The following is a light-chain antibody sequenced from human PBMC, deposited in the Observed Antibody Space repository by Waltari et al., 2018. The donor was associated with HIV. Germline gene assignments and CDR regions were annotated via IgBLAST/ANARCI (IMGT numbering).Light chain of an antibody. V-gene: IGLV3-19*01. CDR3: NSRDSSGNPPHVV. CDR1: SLRSYY. Sequence: SSELTQDPAVSVALGQTVRITCQGDSLRSYYASWYQQKPGQAPVLVIYGKNNRPSGIPDRFSGSSSGNTASLTITGAQAEDEADCYCNSRDSSGNPPHVVFGGGTKLTVL. J-gene: IGLJ2*01. CDR2: GKN.